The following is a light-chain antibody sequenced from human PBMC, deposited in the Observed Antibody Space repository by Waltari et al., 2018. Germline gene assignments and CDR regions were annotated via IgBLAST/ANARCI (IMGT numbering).Light chain of an antibody. CDR3: QHYVRLPAT. V-gene: IGKV3-20*01. J-gene: IGKJ1*01. CDR1: QSVSRS. CDR2: GAS. Sequence: IVLTQSPGTLSLSPGERATLSCRASQSVSRSLAWYQQKPVQAPKLLIYGASTRATGIPDRFTGSGSGTDFSLTISSLGPEDFAIYFCQHYVRLPATFGQGTKVEIK.